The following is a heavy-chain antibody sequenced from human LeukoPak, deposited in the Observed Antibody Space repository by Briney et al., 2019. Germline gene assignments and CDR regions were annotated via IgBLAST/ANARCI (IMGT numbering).Heavy chain of an antibody. D-gene: IGHD1-1*01. Sequence: GGSLRLSCAASGFTFGSYCMSWVRQAPGKGLEWVANIKHDGSEKYYVDSVKGRFTISRENAKNSLYLQMNSLRDEDTAVYYCARVDGRYYYFYGLDVWGQGTTVTVSS. J-gene: IGHJ6*02. CDR3: ARVDGRYYYFYGLDV. CDR2: IKHDGSEK. V-gene: IGHV3-7*01. CDR1: GFTFGSYC.